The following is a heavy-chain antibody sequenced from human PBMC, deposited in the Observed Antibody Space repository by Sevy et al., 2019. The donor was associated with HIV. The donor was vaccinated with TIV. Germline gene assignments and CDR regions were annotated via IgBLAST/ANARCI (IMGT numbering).Heavy chain of an antibody. D-gene: IGHD3-10*01. CDR3: AREVHFYSSGFSAGMDV. J-gene: IGHJ6*02. V-gene: IGHV4-59*11. CDR1: GVSISSHF. Sequence: SETLSLTCSVSGVSISSHFWSWIRQPPGKGLEWIGYFYLSGSANYHPSFKSRVTISGDTSKNQFSLKLTSVTAADTAVYYCAREVHFYSSGFSAGMDVWGQGTTVTVSS. CDR2: FYLSGSA.